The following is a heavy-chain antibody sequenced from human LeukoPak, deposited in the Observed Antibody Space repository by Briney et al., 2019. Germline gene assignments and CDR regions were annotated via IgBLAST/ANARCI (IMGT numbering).Heavy chain of an antibody. CDR1: GYTFTDYY. CDR3: ARYAGSSGRTRFYY. CDR2: INPNSGGT. V-gene: IGHV1-2*02. Sequence: GASVKVSCKASGYTFTDYYLHWVRQAPGQGLEWMGWINPNSGGTNYARKFQGGFTMTRDTSISTAYMELSSLRSDDTAVYYCARYAGSSGRTRFYYWGQGTLVTVSS. J-gene: IGHJ4*02. D-gene: IGHD6-19*01.